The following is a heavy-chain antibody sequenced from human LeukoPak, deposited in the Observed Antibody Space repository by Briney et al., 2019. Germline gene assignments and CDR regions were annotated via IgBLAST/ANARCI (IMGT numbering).Heavy chain of an antibody. CDR1: GGSFSGYY. V-gene: IGHV4-34*01. CDR3: ARGPLYYGSGSYYNRYYYYGMDV. D-gene: IGHD3-10*01. J-gene: IGHJ6*02. Sequence: PSETLSLTCAVYGGSFSGYYWSWIRQPPGKGLEWIGEVNHSGSTNYNPSLKSRVTISVDTSKNQFSLKLSSVAAADTAVYYCARGPLYYGSGSYYNRYYYYGMDVWGQGTTVTVSS. CDR2: VNHSGST.